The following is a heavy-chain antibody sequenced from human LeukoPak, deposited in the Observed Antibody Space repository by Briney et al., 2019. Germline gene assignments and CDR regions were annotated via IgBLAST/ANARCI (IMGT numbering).Heavy chain of an antibody. J-gene: IGHJ6*03. CDR1: GFTFSSYG. CDR3: AKGVREYYYYMDV. D-gene: IGHD3-10*01. V-gene: IGHV3-30*02. Sequence: GGSLRLSCAASGFTFSSYGMHWVRQAPDKGLEWVAFIRYDGSNKYYADSVKGRFTISRDNSKNTLYLQMNSLRAEDTAVYYCAKGVREYYYYMDVWGKGTTVTVSS. CDR2: IRYDGSNK.